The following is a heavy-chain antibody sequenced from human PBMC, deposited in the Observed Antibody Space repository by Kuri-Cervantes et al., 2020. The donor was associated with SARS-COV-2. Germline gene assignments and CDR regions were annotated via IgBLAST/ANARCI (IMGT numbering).Heavy chain of an antibody. CDR1: GFTFSSYS. V-gene: IGHV3-48*02. Sequence: GGSLRLSCAASGFTFSSYSMNWVRQAPGKGLEWVSYISSSSSTIYYADSVKGRFTISRDNAKNSLYLQMNSLRDEDTDVYYCARDGGGYYDSSGYYGQLGFDYWGQGTLVTVSS. CDR2: ISSSSSTI. D-gene: IGHD3-22*01. J-gene: IGHJ4*02. CDR3: ARDGGGYYDSSGYYGQLGFDY.